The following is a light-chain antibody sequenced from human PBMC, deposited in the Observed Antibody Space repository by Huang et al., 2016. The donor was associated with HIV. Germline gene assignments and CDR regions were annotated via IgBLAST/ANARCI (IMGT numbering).Light chain of an antibody. Sequence: DIQMTQSPSSLSASVGDRVTITCRASQSISWYLNWYQQKPGKAPKLLIYGTSTLQNGVPSRFSGRVSGTDFTLTISSLQPEDSATYYCQQTHRSPPYSFGQGTKVEIK. CDR1: QSISWY. CDR2: GTS. CDR3: QQTHRSPPYS. V-gene: IGKV1-39*01. J-gene: IGKJ2*03.